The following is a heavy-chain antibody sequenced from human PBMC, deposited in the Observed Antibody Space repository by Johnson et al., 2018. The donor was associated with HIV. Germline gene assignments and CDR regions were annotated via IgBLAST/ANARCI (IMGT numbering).Heavy chain of an antibody. V-gene: IGHV3-11*04. CDR3: ARDPSLYYDFWSGGFAFDI. D-gene: IGHD3-3*01. CDR1: GFTFSDYY. Sequence: QVQLVESGGGLVQPGGSLRLSCAASGFTFSDYYMSWIRQAPGKGLEWVSYIASSDSPIYYADSVKGRFTISRDNSKNTLYLQMNSLRAEDTAVYYCARDPSLYYDFWSGGFAFDIWGQGTMVTVSS. CDR2: IASSDSPI. J-gene: IGHJ3*02.